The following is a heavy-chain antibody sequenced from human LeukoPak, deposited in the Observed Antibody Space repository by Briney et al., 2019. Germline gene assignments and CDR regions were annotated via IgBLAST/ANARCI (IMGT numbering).Heavy chain of an antibody. V-gene: IGHV3-21*01. D-gene: IGHD1-26*01. CDR3: AGFPSGSLGRWFDP. Sequence: GGSLRLSCAASGFTFSSYSMNWVRQAPGKGLEWVSSISCSSYIYYADSVKGRFTISRDNSKNTLYLQMNSLRAEDTAVYYCAGFPSGSLGRWFDPWGQGTLVTVSS. CDR1: GFTFSSYS. CDR2: ISCSSYI. J-gene: IGHJ5*02.